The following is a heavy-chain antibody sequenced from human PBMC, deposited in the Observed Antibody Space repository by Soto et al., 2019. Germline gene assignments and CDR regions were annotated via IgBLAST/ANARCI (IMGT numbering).Heavy chain of an antibody. Sequence: QVQLQQWGAGLLKPSETLSLTCAVHGGFFSGYYWSWIRQPPGKGLEWIGEINHSGSTNYNPSLKSRVTISVDTSKNQFSLKLSSVTAADTAVYYCARRSAAGPWGQGTLVTVSS. J-gene: IGHJ5*02. V-gene: IGHV4-34*01. D-gene: IGHD6-25*01. CDR1: GGFFSGYY. CDR2: INHSGST. CDR3: ARRSAAGP.